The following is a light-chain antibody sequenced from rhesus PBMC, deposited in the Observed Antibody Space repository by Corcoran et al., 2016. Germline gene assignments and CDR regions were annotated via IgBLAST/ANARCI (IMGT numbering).Light chain of an antibody. CDR2: SAS. Sequence: DIQMTQSPSALSASVGDRVPISCRASQNIYSNLAWYQQKPGKAPKLLIYSASTLQTGLPSRFSGIGPGTDFTLTINSLQPEDSAAYYCQHYYDNPPTFGQGTKVEIK. CDR1: QNIYSN. CDR3: QHYYDNPPT. J-gene: IGKJ1*01. V-gene: IGKV1S12*01.